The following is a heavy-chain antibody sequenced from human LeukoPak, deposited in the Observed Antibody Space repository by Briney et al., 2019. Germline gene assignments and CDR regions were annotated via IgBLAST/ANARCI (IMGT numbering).Heavy chain of an antibody. V-gene: IGHV4-61*02. CDR1: GGSISSGSYY. D-gene: IGHD6-19*01. CDR2: IYTSGST. J-gene: IGHJ4*02. CDR3: ARRDSSAWYPGSFDY. Sequence: QASETLSLTCTVSGGSISSGSYYWSWIRQPAGKGLEWIGRIYTSGSTNYNPSLKSRVTISVDTSKNQFSLKLSSVTAADTAVYYCARRDSSAWYPGSFDYWGQGTLVTVSS.